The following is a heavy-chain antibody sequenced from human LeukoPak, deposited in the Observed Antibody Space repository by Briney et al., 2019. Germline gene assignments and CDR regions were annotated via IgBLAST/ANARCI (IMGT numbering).Heavy chain of an antibody. Sequence: GGSLRLSCAASGFTFSSYAMSWVRQAPGKGLEWVSAISGSGGSTYYADSVKGRFTISRDNSKNTLYLQMNSLRAEDTAVYYCAKSVAYCGGDCSTSPFDYWGQGTLVTVSS. CDR3: AKSVAYCGGDCSTSPFDY. J-gene: IGHJ4*02. CDR1: GFTFSSYA. V-gene: IGHV3-23*01. CDR2: ISGSGGST. D-gene: IGHD2-21*02.